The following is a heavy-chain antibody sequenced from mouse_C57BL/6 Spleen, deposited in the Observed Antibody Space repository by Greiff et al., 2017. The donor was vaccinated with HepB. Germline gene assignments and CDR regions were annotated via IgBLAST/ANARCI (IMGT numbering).Heavy chain of an antibody. D-gene: IGHD2-5*01. J-gene: IGHJ2*01. CDR3: AKKGSNGRNYFDY. CDR1: GFTFSSYT. Sequence: EVMLVESGGGLVKPGGSLKLSCAASGFTFSSYTMSWVRQTPEKRLEWVATISGGGGNTYYPDSVKGRFTISRDNAKNTLYLQMSSLRSEDTALYYCAKKGSNGRNYFDYWGQGTTLTVSS. V-gene: IGHV5-9*01. CDR2: ISGGGGNT.